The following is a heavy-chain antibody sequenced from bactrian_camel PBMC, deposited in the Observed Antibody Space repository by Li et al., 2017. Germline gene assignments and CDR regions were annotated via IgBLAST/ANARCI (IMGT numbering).Heavy chain of an antibody. V-gene: IGHV3S55*01. J-gene: IGHJ4*01. CDR2: IDSDGST. CDR1: GTTYVSYC. CDR3: AAGGTRYCGYYTDSRTPDY. D-gene: IGHD2*01. Sequence: VQLVESGGGLVQAGGSLTLSCAASGTTYVSYCMGWFRQAPGQEREGVATIDSDGSTRYADSVKGRFTISKDNAKNTLYLQMNLLKPDDTAMYFCAAGGTRYCGYYTDSRTPDYWGQGTQVTVS.